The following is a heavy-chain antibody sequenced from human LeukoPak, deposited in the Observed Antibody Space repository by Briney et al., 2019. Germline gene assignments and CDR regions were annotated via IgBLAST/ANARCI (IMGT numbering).Heavy chain of an antibody. CDR2: IKQDGSEM. J-gene: IGHJ4*02. V-gene: IGHV3-7*04. D-gene: IGHD5-18*01. CDR1: GFTFSSYS. CDR3: ARDFRNSYGPTSYYFDY. Sequence: GGSLRLSCAASGFTFSSYSMNWVRQAPGKGLEWVANIKQDGSEMYSVDSVKGRFTISRDNAKNSLYLQMNSLRAEDTAVYYCARDFRNSYGPTSYYFDYWGQGTLATVSS.